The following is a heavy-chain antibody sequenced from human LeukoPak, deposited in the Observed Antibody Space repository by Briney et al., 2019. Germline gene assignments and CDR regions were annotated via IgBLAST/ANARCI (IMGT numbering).Heavy chain of an antibody. CDR3: ARVRTGELLGEGDY. D-gene: IGHD1-26*01. CDR2: INTSGGST. CDR1: VYTFTRYY. J-gene: IGHJ4*02. V-gene: IGHV1-46*01. Sequence: GASVKVSCKASVYTFTRYYMHWVRQAAAQGLEWMGIINTSGGSTSYAQKFQGRVTMTRDMSTSTVYMELSSLRSEHTAVYYCARVRTGELLGEGDYWGQGTLVTVPS.